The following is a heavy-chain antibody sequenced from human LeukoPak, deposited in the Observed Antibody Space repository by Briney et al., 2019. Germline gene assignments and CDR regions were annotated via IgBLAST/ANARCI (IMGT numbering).Heavy chain of an antibody. Sequence: ASVKVPCKASGGTFRSYAISWVRQAPGQGLEWLGGVISIAPTANYAQKFQDRVTMNMDEYTTTAFMELRSLRSDDTAVYYCARGRVSGATLVTWFGTWGQGTLVTVSS. CDR1: GGTFRSYA. D-gene: IGHD1-26*01. CDR3: ARGRVSGATLVTWFGT. CDR2: VISIAPTA. V-gene: IGHV1-69*05. J-gene: IGHJ5*02.